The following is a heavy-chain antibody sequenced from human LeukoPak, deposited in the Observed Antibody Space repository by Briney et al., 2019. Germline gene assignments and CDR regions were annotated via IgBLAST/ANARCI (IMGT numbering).Heavy chain of an antibody. V-gene: IGHV4-39*07. J-gene: IGHJ4*02. CDR1: GGSISSSSYY. Sequence: ETSETLSLTCTVSGGSISSSSYYWGWIRQPPGKGLEWIGSIYYSGSTYYNPSLKSRVTISVDTSKNQFSLKLSSVTAADTAVYYCARDRESSGYYYERFDYWGQGTLVTVSS. D-gene: IGHD3-22*01. CDR3: ARDRESSGYYYERFDY. CDR2: IYYSGST.